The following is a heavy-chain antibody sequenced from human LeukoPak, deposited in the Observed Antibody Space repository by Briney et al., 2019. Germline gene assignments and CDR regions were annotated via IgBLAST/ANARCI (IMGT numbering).Heavy chain of an antibody. Sequence: GGSLRLSCAASGFTFSSYAMHWVRQAPGKGLEWVAVISYDGSNKYYADSVKGRFTISRDNSKNTLYLHMNSLRAEDTALYYCARFSSTWYVAFDMWGQGTMVTVSS. D-gene: IGHD6-13*01. CDR2: ISYDGSNK. V-gene: IGHV3-30*04. CDR1: GFTFSSYA. CDR3: ARFSSTWYVAFDM. J-gene: IGHJ3*02.